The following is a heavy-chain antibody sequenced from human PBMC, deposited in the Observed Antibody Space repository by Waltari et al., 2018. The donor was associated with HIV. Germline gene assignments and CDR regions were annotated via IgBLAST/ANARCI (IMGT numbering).Heavy chain of an antibody. J-gene: IGHJ5*02. CDR2: INDSGKT. CDR3: AREKSRASKWYGIFYYDA. V-gene: IGHV4-34*02. D-gene: IGHD2-15*01. Sequence: QVQLQQWGAGILKLSETLSLTCAVYGGTFSGYYWTWIRQAPGKGLEWIGEINDSGKTNYNPSLNSRLTLSVDTSKNQVSLRMKSVTGADTAIYYCAREKSRASKWYGIFYYDAWGQGTLVSVPS. CDR1: GGTFSGYY.